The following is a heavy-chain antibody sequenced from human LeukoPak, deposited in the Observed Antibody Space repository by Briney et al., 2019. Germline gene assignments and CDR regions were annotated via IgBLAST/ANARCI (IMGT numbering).Heavy chain of an antibody. J-gene: IGHJ4*02. V-gene: IGHV3-23*01. CDR1: GFTFDNYA. CDR3: ARVAGSYSIRPFDF. Sequence: RPGGSLRLSCAASGFTFDNYAMTWVRQAPGKGVEWFSAIRLRDGHTYYADSVQGRFIISRDTSKNTVSLQMNSLTGDDTALYYCARVAGSYSIRPFDFWGQGTVVIVCS. D-gene: IGHD1-26*01. CDR2: IRLRDGHT.